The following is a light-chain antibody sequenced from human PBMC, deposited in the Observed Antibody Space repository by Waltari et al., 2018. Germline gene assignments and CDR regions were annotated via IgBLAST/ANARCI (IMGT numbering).Light chain of an antibody. V-gene: IGLV1-44*01. CDR1: GSNIGSNT. CDR2: SNN. Sequence: QSVLTPPPSASGTPGQRVTISCSGSGSNIGSNTVNWYQQLPGTAPKLLIYSNNQRPSGVPDRFSGSKSGTSASLAISGLQSEDEADYYCAAWDDSLNGYWVFGGGTKLTVL. J-gene: IGLJ3*02. CDR3: AAWDDSLNGYWV.